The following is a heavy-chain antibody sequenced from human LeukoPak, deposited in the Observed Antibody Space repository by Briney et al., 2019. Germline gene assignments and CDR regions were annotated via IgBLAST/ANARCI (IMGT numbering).Heavy chain of an antibody. D-gene: IGHD3-22*01. CDR2: IYYSGST. V-gene: IGHV4-59*08. CDR3: ARHSNYYYDSSGYYYVWAFDI. J-gene: IGHJ3*02. Sequence: SETLSLTCTVSGGSISSYYWSWIRQPPGKGLEWIGYIYYSGSTNYNPSLKSRVTISVDTSKNQFSLKLSSVTAADTAVYYCARHSNYYYDSSGYYYVWAFDIWGQGTMVTVSS. CDR1: GGSISSYY.